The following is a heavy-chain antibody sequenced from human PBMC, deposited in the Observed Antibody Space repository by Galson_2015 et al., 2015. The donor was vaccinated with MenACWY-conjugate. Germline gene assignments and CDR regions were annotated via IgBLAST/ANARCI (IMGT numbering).Heavy chain of an antibody. CDR2: VSSTSKTV. Sequence: SLRLSCAASGFTFSSYSMDWVRQAPGKGLEWVSYVSSTSKTVHYADSVKGRFTGSRDNARNSLYLQMNSLRAEDTAVYYCARHFSGYSNHFEYWGQGTLVTVAS. D-gene: IGHD1-26*01. J-gene: IGHJ4*02. CDR1: GFTFSSYS. V-gene: IGHV3-48*01. CDR3: ARHFSGYSNHFEY.